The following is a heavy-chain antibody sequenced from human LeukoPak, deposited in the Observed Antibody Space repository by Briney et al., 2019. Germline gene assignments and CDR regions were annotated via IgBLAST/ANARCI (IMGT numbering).Heavy chain of an antibody. CDR2: IIPIFGTA. D-gene: IGHD3-3*01. Sequence: ASVKVSCKASGGTFSSYAISWVRQAPGQGLEWMGGIIPIFGTANYAQKFQGRVTITADESTSTAYMELSSLRSEDTAVYYCARSEGGTIFGVVIALVYFDYWGQGTLVTVSS. J-gene: IGHJ4*02. V-gene: IGHV1-69*13. CDR3: ARSEGGTIFGVVIALVYFDY. CDR1: GGTFSSYA.